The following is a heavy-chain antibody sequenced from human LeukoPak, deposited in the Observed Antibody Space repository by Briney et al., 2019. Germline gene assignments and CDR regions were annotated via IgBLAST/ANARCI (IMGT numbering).Heavy chain of an antibody. CDR3: ARRGSYSPYFDY. V-gene: IGHV4-61*02. D-gene: IGHD1-26*01. CDR2: IYTSGST. Sequence: PSETLSLTCTVSGGSISSGSYYWSWIRQPAGKGLEWIGRIYTSGSTNYNPSLKSRVTISVDKSKNQFSLKLSSVTAADTAVYYCARRGSYSPYFDYWGQGTLVTVSS. CDR1: GGSISSGSYY. J-gene: IGHJ4*02.